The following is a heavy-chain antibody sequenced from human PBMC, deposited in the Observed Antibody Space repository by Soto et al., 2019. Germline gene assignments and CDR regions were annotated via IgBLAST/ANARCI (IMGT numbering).Heavy chain of an antibody. J-gene: IGHJ5*02. CDR1: GGTFSSYA. V-gene: IGHV1-69*13. CDR3: ARSGTGTTAHWFDP. CDR2: IIPIFGTA. Sequence: ASVKVSCKASGGTFSSYAISWVRQAPGQGLEWMGGIIPIFGTANYAQKFQGRVTITADESTSAAYMELSSLRSEDTAVYYCARSGTGTTAHWFDPWGQGTLVTVSS. D-gene: IGHD1-7*01.